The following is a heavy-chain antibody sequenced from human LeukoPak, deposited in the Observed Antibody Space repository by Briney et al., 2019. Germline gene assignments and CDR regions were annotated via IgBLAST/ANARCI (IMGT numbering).Heavy chain of an antibody. CDR2: IYESGTT. V-gene: IGHV4-34*01. CDR1: GESLNSYY. D-gene: IGHD3-3*01. J-gene: IGHJ4*02. Sequence: PSETLSLTCAVYGESLNSYYWSWVRQPPGEGLEWIGEIYESGTTKYNPSLKSRVTISMVPSKQQFSLSLNSVTAADTAVYYCARQHSRDATRTFFVDYWGQGILVTVSS. CDR3: ARQHSRDATRTFFVDY.